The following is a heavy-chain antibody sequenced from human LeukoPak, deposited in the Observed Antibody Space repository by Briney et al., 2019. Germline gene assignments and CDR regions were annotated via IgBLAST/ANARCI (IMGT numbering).Heavy chain of an antibody. Sequence: SETLSLTCTVSGDSISNYWWSWIRQPAGEGLEWIGRIYTSGSTTYNPYPKSRVTMSVDTSKNQISLRLSSVTAADTAVYYCARDAGRGMPENSGYALDYWGQGTLVTVSS. CDR1: GDSISNYW. V-gene: IGHV4-4*07. CDR2: IYTSGST. CDR3: ARDAGRGMPENSGYALDY. D-gene: IGHD5-12*01. J-gene: IGHJ4*02.